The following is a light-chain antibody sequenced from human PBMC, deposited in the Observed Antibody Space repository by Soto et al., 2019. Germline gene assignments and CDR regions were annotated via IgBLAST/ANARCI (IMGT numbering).Light chain of an antibody. J-gene: IGLJ2*01. CDR1: SGHSSYA. CDR2: VNSDGSH. V-gene: IGLV4-69*01. CDR3: QTWGTAIRVV. Sequence: QPVLTQSPSASASLGASVKLTCTLSSGHSSYAIAWHQQQAEKGPRYLMKVNSDGSHNKGDGIPDRFSGSSSGAVRYLTISNVQSGDEADYYCQTWGTAIRVVFGGGTQLTVL.